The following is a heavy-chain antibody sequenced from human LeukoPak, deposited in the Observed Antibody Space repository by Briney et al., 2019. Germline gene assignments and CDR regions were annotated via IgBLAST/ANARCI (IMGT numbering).Heavy chain of an antibody. J-gene: IGHJ4*02. CDR1: GFTFSSYR. CDR2: IKQDGSAK. CDR3: AKIYCTSTDCYYDY. D-gene: IGHD2-2*01. V-gene: IGHV3-7*01. Sequence: GGSLRLSCAASGFTFSSYRMSWVRQAPGKGLEWVANIKQDGSAKYYMDSVKGRFTISRDSAKNSLYLQMNSLRAEDTAVYYCAKIYCTSTDCYYDYWGQGTLVTVSS.